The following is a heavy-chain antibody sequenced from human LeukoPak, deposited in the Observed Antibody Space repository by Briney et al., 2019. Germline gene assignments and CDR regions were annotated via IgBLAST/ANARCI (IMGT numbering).Heavy chain of an antibody. CDR2: LIPIFGTA. CDR1: GGTFSSYA. D-gene: IGHD4/OR15-4a*01. CDR3: ARGGAATANYYFDY. V-gene: IGHV1-69*13. J-gene: IGHJ4*02. Sequence: SVKVSCKASGGTFSSYAISWVRQAPGQGLEWMGGLIPIFGTANYAQKFQGRVTITADESTSTAYMELSSLRSEDTAVYYCARGGAATANYYFDYWGQGTLVTVSS.